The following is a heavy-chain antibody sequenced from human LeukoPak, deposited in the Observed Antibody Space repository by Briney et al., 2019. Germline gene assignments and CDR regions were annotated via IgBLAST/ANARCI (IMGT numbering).Heavy chain of an antibody. J-gene: IGHJ4*02. CDR2: IYTSGST. CDR3: ARSHCGYCSSTSCYNYYFDY. D-gene: IGHD2-2*03. V-gene: IGHV4-61*02. Sequence: SQTLSLTCTVSGGSISSGSYYWSWIRQPAGKGLEWIGRIYTSGSTNYNPSLKSRVTISVDTSKNQFSLKLSSVTAADTAVYYCARSHCGYCSSTSCYNYYFDYWGQGTLVTVSS. CDR1: GGSISSGSYY.